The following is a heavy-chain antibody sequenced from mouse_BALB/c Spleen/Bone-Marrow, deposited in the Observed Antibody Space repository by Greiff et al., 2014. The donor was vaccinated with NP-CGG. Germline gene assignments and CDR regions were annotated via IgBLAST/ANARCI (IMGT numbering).Heavy chain of an antibody. J-gene: IGHJ3*01. CDR3: ARGGSSRAWFAY. Sequence: QVQLQQSGPGLVAPSQSLSITCTVSEFSLTSYGVHWVRQPPGKGLEWLGVIWAGGSTNYNSALMSRLSISKDNSKSQVFLKMNCLQTDDTAMYYCARGGSSRAWFAYWGQGTLVTVSA. D-gene: IGHD1-1*01. CDR2: IWAGGST. CDR1: EFSLTSYG. V-gene: IGHV2-9*02.